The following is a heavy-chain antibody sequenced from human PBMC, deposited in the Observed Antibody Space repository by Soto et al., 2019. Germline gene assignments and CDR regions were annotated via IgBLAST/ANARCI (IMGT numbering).Heavy chain of an antibody. CDR2: ISADNGNT. V-gene: IGHV1-18*01. D-gene: IGHD3-16*02. Sequence: ASVKVSCKASGYTFTSYGISWVRQARGQGLEWMGWISADNGNTNYAQKFQERVTITRDMSTSTAYMELSSLRSEDTAVYYCAAPYRTPGAFDIWGQGTMVTVSS. CDR3: AAPYRTPGAFDI. CDR1: GYTFTSYG. J-gene: IGHJ3*02.